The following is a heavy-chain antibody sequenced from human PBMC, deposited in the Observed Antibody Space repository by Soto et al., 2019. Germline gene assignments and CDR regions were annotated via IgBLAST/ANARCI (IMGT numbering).Heavy chain of an antibody. CDR1: GFTFISYA. Sequence: GGSLRLSCASSGFTFISYAMSWVRQAPGKGLEWVSGIGASGAGTYYADSVKGRFIISRDNSKNTLHLQMNSLRAEDTAVYYCALRKTGSYFDYWGQGTLVTVSS. CDR2: IGASGAGT. CDR3: ALRKTGSYFDY. V-gene: IGHV3-23*01. J-gene: IGHJ4*02. D-gene: IGHD1-26*01.